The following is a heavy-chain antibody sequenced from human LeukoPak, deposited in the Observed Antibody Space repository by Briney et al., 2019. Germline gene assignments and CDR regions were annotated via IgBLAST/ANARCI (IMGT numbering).Heavy chain of an antibody. D-gene: IGHD3-22*01. Sequence: GASVKVSCKASGYTFTSYYMHWVRQAPGQGLEWMGIINPSGGSTSYAQKFQGRVTMTRDTSASTVYMELSGLRSEDTAVYYCARSYYDSSGYSQFDYWGQGTLVTVSS. J-gene: IGHJ4*02. CDR1: GYTFTSYY. CDR3: ARSYYDSSGYSQFDY. V-gene: IGHV1-46*01. CDR2: INPSGGST.